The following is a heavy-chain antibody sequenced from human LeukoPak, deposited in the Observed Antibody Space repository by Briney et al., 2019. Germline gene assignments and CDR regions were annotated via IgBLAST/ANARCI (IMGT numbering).Heavy chain of an antibody. J-gene: IGHJ4*02. CDR3: VKDYGPKQLVFFDS. Sequence: PTGGSLRLSCAASGFTFTSYAMSWVRQAPGKGLEWVSAITGSGDSTFYADSVKGRFTISRDNSRNTLYVQMYSLRAEDTAVYYCVKDYGPKQLVFFDSWGQGTLVTVSS. CDR2: ITGSGDST. D-gene: IGHD6-6*01. CDR1: GFTFTSYA. V-gene: IGHV3-23*01.